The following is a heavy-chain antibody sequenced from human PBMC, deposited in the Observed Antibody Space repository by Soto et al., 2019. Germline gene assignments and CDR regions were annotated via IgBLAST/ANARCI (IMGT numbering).Heavy chain of an antibody. J-gene: IGHJ4*02. CDR1: GYTFTSYG. CDR2: IIPIFGTA. D-gene: IGHD6-13*01. Sequence: ASVKVSCKASGYTFTSYGISWVRQAPGQGLEWMGGIIPIFGTANYAQKFQGRVTITADESTSTAYMELSSLRSEDTAVYYCARHKDTSSWYLLPDYWGQGTLVTVSS. V-gene: IGHV1-69*13. CDR3: ARHKDTSSWYLLPDY.